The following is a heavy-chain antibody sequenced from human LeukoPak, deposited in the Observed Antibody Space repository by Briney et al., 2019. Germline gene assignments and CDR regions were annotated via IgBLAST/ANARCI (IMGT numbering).Heavy chain of an antibody. CDR2: ISSSGSTI. J-gene: IGHJ4*02. D-gene: IGHD2-2*01. CDR1: GFTFSDYY. Sequence: PGGSLRLSCAASGFTFSDYYMSWIRQAPGKGLEWVSYISSSGSTIYYADSVKGRFTISRDNAKNSLYLQMNSLRAEDTAVYYCARDSLPGGGIVVVPAAMGLRNWGQGTLVTVSS. V-gene: IGHV3-11*01. CDR3: ARDSLPGGGIVVVPAAMGLRN.